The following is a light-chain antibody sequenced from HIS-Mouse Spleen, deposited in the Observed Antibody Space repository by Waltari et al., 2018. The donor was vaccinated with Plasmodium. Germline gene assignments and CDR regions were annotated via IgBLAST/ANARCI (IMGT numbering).Light chain of an antibody. CDR2: EDS. Sequence: SSELTQPPSVSVSPGQTARITCSGDALPKKYAYWYQQKSGQAPVLVIYEDSKRPSGIPERFSGSSSGTMATLTSSGAQVEDEADYYCYSTDSSGNHRVFGGGTKLTVL. CDR3: YSTDSSGNHRV. V-gene: IGLV3-10*01. J-gene: IGLJ3*02. CDR1: ALPKKY.